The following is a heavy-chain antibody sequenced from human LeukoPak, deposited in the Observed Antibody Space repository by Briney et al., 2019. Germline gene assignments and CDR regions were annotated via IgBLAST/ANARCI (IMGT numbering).Heavy chain of an antibody. J-gene: IGHJ6*03. CDR1: GGSFSGYY. V-gene: IGHV4-34*01. CDR2: INHSGST. CDR3: AKAGRDFWSGYSPYYYYYMDV. D-gene: IGHD3-3*01. Sequence: SETLSLTCAVYGGSFSGYYWGWIRQPPGKGLEWIGEINHSGSTNYNPSLKSRVTISVDTSKNQFSLKLSSVTAADTAVYYCAKAGRDFWSGYSPYYYYYMDVWGKGTTVTVSS.